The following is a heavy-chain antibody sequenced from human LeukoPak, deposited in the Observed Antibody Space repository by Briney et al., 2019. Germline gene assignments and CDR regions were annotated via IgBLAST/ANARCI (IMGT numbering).Heavy chain of an antibody. CDR2: IKTKTDGGTT. J-gene: IGHJ4*02. D-gene: IGHD4-23*01. Sequence: KTGGSLRLSCAASGFGFSNYWMSWVRQAPGQGLEWLGRIKTKTDGGTTDYAAPVKGRFTISRDDSKDTLYLQMNSLKSDDTAVYYCANIFGGNSHRSDYWGQGTLVTVSS. V-gene: IGHV3-15*01. CDR3: ANIFGGNSHRSDY. CDR1: GFGFSNYW.